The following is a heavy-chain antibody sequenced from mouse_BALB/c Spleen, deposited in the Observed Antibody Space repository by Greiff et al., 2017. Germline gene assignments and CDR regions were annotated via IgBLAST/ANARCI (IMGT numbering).Heavy chain of an antibody. D-gene: IGHD1-1*01. Sequence: DVKLVESGGGLVQPGGSLKLSCAASGFTFSSYTMSWVRQTPEKRLEWVAYISNGGGSTYYPDTVKGRFTISRDNAKNTLYLQMSSLKSEDTAMYYCARHTGGYYVDYWGQGTTLTVSS. CDR3: ARHTGGYYVDY. J-gene: IGHJ2*01. CDR1: GFTFSSYT. CDR2: ISNGGGST. V-gene: IGHV5-12-2*01.